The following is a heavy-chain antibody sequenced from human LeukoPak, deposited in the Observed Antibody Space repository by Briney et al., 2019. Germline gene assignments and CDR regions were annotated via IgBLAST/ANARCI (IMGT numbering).Heavy chain of an antibody. Sequence: ASVKVSCKASGYTFPTYDINWVRQATARGLEWMGWMSPNSGNTGYAQKFQGRVTMTRDTSINTAYMELSSLTSEDTAVYFCARGVTAGVDFWGQGTLVTVSS. CDR1: GYTFPTYD. D-gene: IGHD6-25*01. V-gene: IGHV1-8*01. J-gene: IGHJ4*02. CDR3: ARGVTAGVDF. CDR2: MSPNSGNT.